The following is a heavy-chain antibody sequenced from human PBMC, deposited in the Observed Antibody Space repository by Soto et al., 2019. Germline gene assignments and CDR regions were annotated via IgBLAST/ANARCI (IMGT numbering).Heavy chain of an antibody. CDR3: ARDRWFDP. V-gene: IGHV3-30-3*01. Sequence: QVQLVESGGGVVQPGRSLRLSCAASGFTFSSYAMHWVRQAPGKGLEWVAVISYDGSNKYYADSVKGRFTISRDNSKNTLYLQMNSLRAEDTAVYYCARDRWFDPWGQGTLVTVSS. J-gene: IGHJ5*02. CDR1: GFTFSSYA. CDR2: ISYDGSNK.